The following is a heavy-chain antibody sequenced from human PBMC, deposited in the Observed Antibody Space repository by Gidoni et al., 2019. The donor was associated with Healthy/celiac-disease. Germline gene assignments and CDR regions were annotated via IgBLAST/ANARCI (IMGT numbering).Heavy chain of an antibody. CDR3: ARDRDIVVVPAATYYYYYGMDV. CDR1: GGSISSGGYY. Sequence: QVQLQESGPGLVKPSQTLSLTCPVSGGSISSGGYYWSWIRQHPGKGLEWIGYIYYSGSTYYNPSLKSRVTISVDTSKNQFSLKLSSVTAADTAVYYCARDRDIVVVPAATYYYYYGMDVWGQGTTVTVSS. CDR2: IYYSGST. J-gene: IGHJ6*02. V-gene: IGHV4-31*03. D-gene: IGHD2-2*01.